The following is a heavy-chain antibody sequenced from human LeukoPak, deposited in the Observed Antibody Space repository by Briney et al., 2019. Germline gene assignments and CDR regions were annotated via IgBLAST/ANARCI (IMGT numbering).Heavy chain of an antibody. J-gene: IGHJ3*02. CDR3: ARGANRGGDAFDI. CDR2: ITSSSSYI. D-gene: IGHD2-15*01. CDR1: GFTFDDYG. Sequence: PGGSLRLSCAASGFTFDDYGLSWVRQAPGKGLEWVSSITSSSSYIYYADSVKGRFTISRDNAKNSLYLQMNSLRAEDTAVYYCARGANRGGDAFDIWGQGTMVTVSS. V-gene: IGHV3-21*01.